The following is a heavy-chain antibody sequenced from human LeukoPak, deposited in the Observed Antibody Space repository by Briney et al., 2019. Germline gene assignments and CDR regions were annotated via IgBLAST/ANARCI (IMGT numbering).Heavy chain of an antibody. J-gene: IGHJ4*02. CDR1: GFTFSSYG. CDR3: AREDGYCSGGNCYSYFDS. D-gene: IGHD2-15*01. Sequence: GGSLRLSCAASGFTFSSYGMHWVRQAPGKGLEWVAVISYDGSNKYYADSVEGRFTISRDNSKNTLYLQMNSLRAEDTAVYYCAREDGYCSGGNCYSYFDSWGQGTLVTVSS. CDR2: ISYDGSNK. V-gene: IGHV3-30*03.